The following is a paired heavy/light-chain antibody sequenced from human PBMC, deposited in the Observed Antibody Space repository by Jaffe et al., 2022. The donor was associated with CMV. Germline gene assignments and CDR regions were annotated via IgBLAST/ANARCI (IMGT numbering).Heavy chain of an antibody. CDR3: SRVPGSAYSRPPYFDY. V-gene: IGHV3-49*04. Sequence: EVQLVESGGGLVQPGRSLRLSCTTSGFSFGDYAMSWVRQAPGKGLEWVGFIRSKAYGGTTEYAASVKGRFTISRDDSKNIAYLQMNGLQTEDTAVYYCSRVPGSAYSRPPYFDYWGQGTLVTVSS. CDR2: IRSKAYGGTT. CDR1: GFSFGDYA. J-gene: IGHJ4*02. D-gene: IGHD3-10*01.
Light chain of an antibody. CDR1: SSNIGANYD. Sequence: QSVLTQPPSVSGAPGQRVTISCTGNSSNIGANYDVHWYQHLPGTAPKLLIFDNSDRPSGVPDRFSGSKSGSSASLAITGLQAEDEADYYCQSYDNSLSGSVFGGGTKLTVL. CDR2: DNS. V-gene: IGLV1-40*01. CDR3: QSYDNSLSGSV. J-gene: IGLJ2*01.